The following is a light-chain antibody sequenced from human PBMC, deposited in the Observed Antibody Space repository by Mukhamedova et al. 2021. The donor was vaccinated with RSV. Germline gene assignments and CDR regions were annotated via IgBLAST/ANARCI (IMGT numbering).Light chain of an antibody. CDR3: QVWDRNSDHFV. V-gene: IGLV3-21*04. CDR1: NIGSPR. CDR2: YDS. Sequence: ITWGGNNIGSPRVHFYQQKPFHAPVLFMYYDSDRPSGIPERFSGSNSGNTATLTISRVEAGDEADYYCQVWDRNSDHFVFGTGTTVTVL. J-gene: IGLJ1*01.